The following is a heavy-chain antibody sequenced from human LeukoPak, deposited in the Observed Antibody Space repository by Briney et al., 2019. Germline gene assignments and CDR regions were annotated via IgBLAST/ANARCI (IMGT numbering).Heavy chain of an antibody. CDR1: GFTFRTHL. J-gene: IGHJ4*02. Sequence: GGSLRLSCAASGFTFRTHLMHWVRQAPGKGLEWVAVTSHDGGNQDYTDSVKGRFTMSRDNSKNTLYLQMNSLRDEDTAVYYCAKDGYIGAAASDWGQGTLVTVSS. D-gene: IGHD6-13*01. V-gene: IGHV3-30-3*01. CDR2: TSHDGGNQ. CDR3: AKDGYIGAAASD.